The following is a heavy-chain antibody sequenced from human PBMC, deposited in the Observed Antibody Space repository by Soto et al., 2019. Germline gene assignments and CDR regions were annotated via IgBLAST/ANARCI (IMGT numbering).Heavy chain of an antibody. V-gene: IGHV3-23*01. CDR2: ISGSGGST. Sequence: HPGGSLRLSCAASGFTFSSYAMSWVRQAPGKGLEWVSAISGSGGSTYYADSVKGRFTISRDNSKNTLYLQMNSLRAEDTAVYYCAKAEDIVVVVAAPWNFDYWGQGTLVTVSS. CDR1: GFTFSSYA. J-gene: IGHJ4*02. CDR3: AKAEDIVVVVAAPWNFDY. D-gene: IGHD2-15*01.